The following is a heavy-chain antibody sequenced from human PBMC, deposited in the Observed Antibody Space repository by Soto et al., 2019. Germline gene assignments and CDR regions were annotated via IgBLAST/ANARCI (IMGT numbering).Heavy chain of an antibody. CDR2: IDGSGTTK. Sequence: EVQLLESGGGLVQPGGSLRLSCGVSGFTFNDFEMNWVRQAPGKGLEWLAYIDGSGTTKKYADSVRGRFTISRDNPNNSLFLQMSSLSAADTAIYYCARGFGQFNYSGQGTLDSVSS. V-gene: IGHV3-48*03. CDR1: GFTFNDFE. D-gene: IGHD3-10*01. J-gene: IGHJ4*02. CDR3: ARGFGQFNY.